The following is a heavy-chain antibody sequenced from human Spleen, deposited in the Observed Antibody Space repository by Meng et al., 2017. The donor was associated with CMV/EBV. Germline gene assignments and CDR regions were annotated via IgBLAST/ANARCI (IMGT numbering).Heavy chain of an antibody. D-gene: IGHD6-13*01. J-gene: IGHJ5*02. CDR2: MNPNSGNT. Sequence: SGYTFTDYYRHWVRQAPGQGLEWMGWMNPNSGNTGYAQKFQGRVTITRNTSISTAYMELSSLRSEDTAVYYCARGHTGYSSSWYWFDPWGQGTLVTVSS. CDR3: ARGHTGYSSSWYWFDP. V-gene: IGHV1-8*03. CDR1: GYTFTDYY.